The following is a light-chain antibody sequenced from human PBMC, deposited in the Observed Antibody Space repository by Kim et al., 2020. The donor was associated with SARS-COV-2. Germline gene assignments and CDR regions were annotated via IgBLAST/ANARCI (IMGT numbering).Light chain of an antibody. CDR2: DAS. Sequence: EVVLTQSPATLSVSPGESVTLSCRASLSVHRNLAWYQQKPGQAPSLLIDDASTRATGIPARFSGSGSGTEFTLTISSLQPDDSAVYYCQQYDQWPFTFGGGTKVDIK. J-gene: IGKJ4*01. CDR1: LSVHRN. V-gene: IGKV3-15*01. CDR3: QQYDQWPFT.